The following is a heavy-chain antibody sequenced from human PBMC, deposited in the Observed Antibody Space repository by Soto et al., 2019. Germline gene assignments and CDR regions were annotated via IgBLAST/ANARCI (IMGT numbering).Heavy chain of an antibody. V-gene: IGHV4-59*01. CDR3: ASGSSGWYGSYYFDY. J-gene: IGHJ4*02. Sequence: PSETLSLTCSVSGDSMTGANWGWFRQSPEKGLEWIGYIDYSGSTNYNPSLKSRVTISVDTSKNQFSLKLSSVTAADTAVYYCASGSSGWYGSYYFDYWGQGTLVTVSS. CDR1: GDSMTGAN. D-gene: IGHD6-19*01. CDR2: IDYSGST.